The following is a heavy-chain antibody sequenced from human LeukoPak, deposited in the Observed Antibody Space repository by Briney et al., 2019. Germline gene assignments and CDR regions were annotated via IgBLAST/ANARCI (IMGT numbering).Heavy chain of an antibody. Sequence: SETLSLTCTVSGGSISSGSYYWSWIRQPAGKGLEWIGRIYTSGSTNYNPSLKSRVTISVDTSKNQFSLKLSSVTAADTAVYYCAGSKSTEFDYWGQGTLVTVSS. V-gene: IGHV4-61*02. D-gene: IGHD2/OR15-2a*01. CDR3: AGSKSTEFDY. CDR2: IYTSGST. J-gene: IGHJ4*02. CDR1: GGSISSGSYY.